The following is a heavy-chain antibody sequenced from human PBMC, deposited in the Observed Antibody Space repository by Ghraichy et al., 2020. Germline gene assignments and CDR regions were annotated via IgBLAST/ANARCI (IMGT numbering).Heavy chain of an antibody. D-gene: IGHD7-27*01. Sequence: SQTLSLTCAISGDSVSSNSAAWNWIRQSPSRGLEWLGRTYYRSKWYNDYAVSVKSRITINPDTSKNQFSLQLNSVTPEDTAVYYCALTGDPLRGSDYYYGVDVWGQGTTVTVSS. CDR2: TYYRSKWYN. J-gene: IGHJ6*02. CDR3: ALTGDPLRGSDYYYGVDV. CDR1: GDSVSSNSAA. V-gene: IGHV6-1*01.